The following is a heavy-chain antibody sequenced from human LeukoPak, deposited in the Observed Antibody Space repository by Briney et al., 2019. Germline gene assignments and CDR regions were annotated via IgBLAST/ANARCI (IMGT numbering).Heavy chain of an antibody. J-gene: IGHJ3*01. CDR1: GYTFTNFG. V-gene: IGHV1-18*01. Sequence: GASVKASCKVSGYTFTNFGISWVRQAPGQGLEYMGWISTTNGDTNYALKVQGRVTMTTDASTTTATMELRNLRSDDSGVYYCARDTVRFSHSHPQRAAFDVWGQGKMVTVSS. D-gene: IGHD3-3*01. CDR3: ARDTVRFSHSHPQRAAFDV. CDR2: ISTTNGDT.